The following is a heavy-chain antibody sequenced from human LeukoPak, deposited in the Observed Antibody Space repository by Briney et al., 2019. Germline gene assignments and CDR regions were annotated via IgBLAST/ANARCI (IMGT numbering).Heavy chain of an antibody. CDR3: AKDHHDYVWGSYRYTIGFDY. CDR2: VSYDGSNK. J-gene: IGHJ4*02. CDR1: GFTFSSHG. D-gene: IGHD3-16*02. Sequence: GRSLRLSCAASGFTFSSHGMHWVRQAPGKGLEWVAVVSYDGSNKYYADSVKGRFTISRDNSKNTLYLQMHSLRAEDTAVYYCAKDHHDYVWGSYRYTIGFDYWGQGTLVTVSS. V-gene: IGHV3-30*18.